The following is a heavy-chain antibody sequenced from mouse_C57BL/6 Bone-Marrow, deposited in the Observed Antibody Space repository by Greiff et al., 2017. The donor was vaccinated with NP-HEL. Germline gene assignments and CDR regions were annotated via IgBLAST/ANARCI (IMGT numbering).Heavy chain of an antibody. D-gene: IGHD2-3*01. CDR2: IYIGNGYT. CDR3: ARSGIYDGYYDWYFDV. Sequence: DVKLQESGAELVRPGSSVKMSCKTSGYTFTSYGINWVKQRPGQGLEWIGYIYIGNGYTEYNEKFKGKATLTSDTSSSTAYMQLSSLTSEDSAIYFCARSGIYDGYYDWYFDVWGTGTTVTVSS. J-gene: IGHJ1*03. CDR1: GYTFTSYG. V-gene: IGHV1-58*01.